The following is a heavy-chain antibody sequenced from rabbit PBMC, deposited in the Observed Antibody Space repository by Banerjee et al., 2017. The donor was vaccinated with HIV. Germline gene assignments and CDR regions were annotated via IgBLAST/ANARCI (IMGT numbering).Heavy chain of an antibody. CDR2: IYNGDGLT. J-gene: IGHJ4*01. Sequence: QEQLVESGGGLVQPEGSLTLTCTASGFSLSSGYWICWVRQAPGKRPEWIACIYNGDGLTYYASWAKGRFTISKTSSTTVTLQMTSLTAADTATYFCARDAGSSYYPPLNLWGPGTLVTVS. CDR1: GFSLSSGYW. D-gene: IGHD8-1*01. V-gene: IGHV1S45*01. CDR3: ARDAGSSYYPPLNL.